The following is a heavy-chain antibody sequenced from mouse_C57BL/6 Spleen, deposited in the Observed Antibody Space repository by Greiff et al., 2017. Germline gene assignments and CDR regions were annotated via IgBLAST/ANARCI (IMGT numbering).Heavy chain of an antibody. V-gene: IGHV5-4*01. Sequence: EVMLVESGGGLVKPGGSLKLSCAASGFTFSSYAMSWVRQTPEKRLEWVATISDGGSYTYYPDNVKGRFTISRDNAKNNLYLQMSHLKSEDTAMYYCARDRDYDYDGYYFDYGGQGTTLTVSS. D-gene: IGHD2-4*01. CDR2: ISDGGSYT. CDR1: GFTFSSYA. J-gene: IGHJ2*01. CDR3: ARDRDYDYDGYYFDY.